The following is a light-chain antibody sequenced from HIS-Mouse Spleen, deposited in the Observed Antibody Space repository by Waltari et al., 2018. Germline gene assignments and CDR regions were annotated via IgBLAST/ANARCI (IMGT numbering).Light chain of an antibody. CDR3: SSYAGSNNSLYV. CDR2: EVS. Sequence: QSALTQPPSASGSPGPSVTIPCNGTSSHVGCYNFVLWYQQHPGKAPKLMIYEVSKRPSGVPDRFSGSKSGNTASLTVSGLQAEDEADYYCSSYAGSNNSLYVFGTGTKVTVL. CDR1: SSHVGCYNF. V-gene: IGLV2-8*01. J-gene: IGLJ1*01.